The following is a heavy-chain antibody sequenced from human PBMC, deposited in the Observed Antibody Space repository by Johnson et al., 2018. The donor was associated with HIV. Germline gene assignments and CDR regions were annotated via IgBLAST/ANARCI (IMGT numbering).Heavy chain of an antibody. CDR3: TTRNVLQFLEWLSPDAFDI. Sequence: QVQVVESGGGMVQPGRSLRLSCAPSGFTFDSYAMHWVRQVPGKGLEWVAVISYDGTNKYFADSVKGRFTISRDNSKNMLYLQMNSLKTEETAVYYCTTRNVLQFLEWLSPDAFDIWGQGTMVTVSS. J-gene: IGHJ3*02. CDR1: GFTFDSYA. CDR2: ISYDGTNK. V-gene: IGHV3-30*04. D-gene: IGHD3-3*01.